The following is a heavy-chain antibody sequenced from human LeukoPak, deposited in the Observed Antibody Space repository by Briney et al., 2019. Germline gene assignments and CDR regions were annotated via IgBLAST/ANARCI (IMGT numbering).Heavy chain of an antibody. J-gene: IGHJ4*02. CDR1: GYTFTNYG. CDR2: ISGYNGNT. Sequence: ASVKVSYKTSGYTFTNYGVTWVRQAPGQGLEWMGWISGYNGNTNYAQKFQGRVTITTDTSTSTAYMELRSLRSDDTAVYYCARTCASSNCYSPYWGQGTPVTVSS. D-gene: IGHD2/OR15-2a*01. CDR3: ARTCASSNCYSPY. V-gene: IGHV1-18*01.